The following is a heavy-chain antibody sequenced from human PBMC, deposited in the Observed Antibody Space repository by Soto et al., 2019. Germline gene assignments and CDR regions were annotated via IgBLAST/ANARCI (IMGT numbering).Heavy chain of an antibody. CDR1: GYTFTSYG. CDR3: TRAQHPNDAFDI. Sequence: ASVKVSCKASGYTFTSYGISWVRQAPGQGLEWMGWISAYNGNTNYAQKLQGRVTMTTDTSTSTAYMELRSLRSDDTAVYYCTRAQHPNDAFDIWGQGTMVTVSS. CDR2: ISAYNGNT. V-gene: IGHV1-18*01. J-gene: IGHJ3*02.